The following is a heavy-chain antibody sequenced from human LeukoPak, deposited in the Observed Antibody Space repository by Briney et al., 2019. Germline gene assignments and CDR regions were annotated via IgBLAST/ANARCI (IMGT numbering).Heavy chain of an antibody. D-gene: IGHD3-22*01. CDR3: ATLGYYYDSSGPGDY. CDR1: GYTLTELS. V-gene: IGHV1-24*01. CDR2: FDPEDGET. Sequence: GASVKVSCKVSGYTLTELSMHWVRQAPGKGLEWMGGFDPEDGETIYAQKFQGRVTMTEDTSTDTAYMELSSLRSEDTAVYYCATLGYYYDSSGPGDYWGQGTLVTVFS. J-gene: IGHJ4*02.